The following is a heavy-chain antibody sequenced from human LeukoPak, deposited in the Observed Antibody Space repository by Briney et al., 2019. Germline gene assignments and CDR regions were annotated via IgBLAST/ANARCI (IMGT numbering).Heavy chain of an antibody. Sequence: ASVKVSCKASGYTFTNYGISWVRQAPGQGLEWMGWISGYNGNTNYAQKFQGRVTITADESTSTAYMELSSLRSEDTAVYYCARVGRYCSGGSCYDDAFDIWGQGTMVTVSS. CDR3: ARVGRYCSGGSCYDDAFDI. CDR1: GYTFTNYG. D-gene: IGHD2-15*01. J-gene: IGHJ3*02. V-gene: IGHV1-18*01. CDR2: ISGYNGNT.